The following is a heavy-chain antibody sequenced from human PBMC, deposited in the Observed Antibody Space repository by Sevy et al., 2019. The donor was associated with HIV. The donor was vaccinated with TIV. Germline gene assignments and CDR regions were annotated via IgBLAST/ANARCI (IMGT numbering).Heavy chain of an antibody. CDR3: ARESLRSSSPYYFDY. J-gene: IGHJ4*02. V-gene: IGHV1-18*04. CDR1: GYTFTSYG. CDR2: INAYNGNT. D-gene: IGHD6-6*01. Sequence: ASVKVSCKASGYTFTSYGISWVRQAPGQGLEWMGWINAYNGNTNYAQKLQGRVTMTTDTSTSTAYMELRSLRSDDTAVYYCARESLRSSSPYYFDYWGQGTLVTVSS.